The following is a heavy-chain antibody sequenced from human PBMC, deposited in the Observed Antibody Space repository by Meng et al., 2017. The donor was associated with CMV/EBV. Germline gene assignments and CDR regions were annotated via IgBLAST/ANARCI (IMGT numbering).Heavy chain of an antibody. J-gene: IGHJ6*02. CDR3: AKTTAVDTRSYYYYGMDV. Sequence: GGSLRLSCAASGFTFSSYSMNWVRQAPGKGLEWVSSISSSSSYIYYADSVKGRFTISRDNAKNSLYLQMNSLRAEDTAVYYCAKTTAVDTRSYYYYGMDVWGQGTTVTVSS. CDR2: ISSSSSYI. D-gene: IGHD6-13*01. V-gene: IGHV3-21*04. CDR1: GFTFSSYS.